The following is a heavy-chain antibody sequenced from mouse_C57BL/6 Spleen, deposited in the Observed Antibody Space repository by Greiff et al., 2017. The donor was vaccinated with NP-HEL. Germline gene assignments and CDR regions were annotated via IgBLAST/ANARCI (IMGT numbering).Heavy chain of an antibody. D-gene: IGHD2-3*01. J-gene: IGHJ2*01. CDR2: INPSNGGT. CDR1: GYTFTSYW. CDR3: ARRDYDGYLYYFDY. V-gene: IGHV1-53*01. Sequence: QVQLQQPGTELVKPGASVKLSCKASGYTFTSYWMHWVKQRPGQGLEWIGNINPSNGGTNYNEKFKSKATLTVDKSSITAYMQLSSQTSEDSAVYYCARRDYDGYLYYFDYWGQGTTLTVSS.